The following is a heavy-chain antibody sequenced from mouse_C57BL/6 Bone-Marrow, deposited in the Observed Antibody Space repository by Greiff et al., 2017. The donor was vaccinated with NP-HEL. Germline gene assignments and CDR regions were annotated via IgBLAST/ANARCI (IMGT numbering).Heavy chain of an antibody. V-gene: IGHV1-85*01. CDR1: GYTFTSYD. CDR3: TTRNGSSPNV. D-gene: IGHD1-1*01. CDR2: IYPRDGGT. Sequence: VQLQQSGPELVKPGASVKLSCKASGYTFTSYDINWVKQRPGQGLEWIGWIYPRDGGTKYNEKFKGKATLTVDTSSNTAYLQLSSLTSEDTAVYYCTTRNGSSPNVWGTGTTVTVSS. J-gene: IGHJ1*03.